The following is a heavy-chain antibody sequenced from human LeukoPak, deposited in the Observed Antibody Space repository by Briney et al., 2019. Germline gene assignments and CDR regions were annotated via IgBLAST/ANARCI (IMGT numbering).Heavy chain of an antibody. Sequence: GASVKVSCKASGYTFTGYYMHWVRQAPGQVLEWMGWINPNSGGTNYAQKFQGRVTMTRDTSISTAYMELSRLRSDDTAVYYCARVRRGKRGYSGCDSFDYWGQGTLVTVSS. CDR2: INPNSGGT. CDR3: ARVRRGKRGYSGCDSFDY. J-gene: IGHJ4*02. V-gene: IGHV1-2*02. CDR1: GYTFTGYY. D-gene: IGHD5-12*01.